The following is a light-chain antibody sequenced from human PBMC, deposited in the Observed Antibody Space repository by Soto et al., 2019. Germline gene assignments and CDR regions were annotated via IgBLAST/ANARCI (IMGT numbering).Light chain of an antibody. CDR1: SDDVGAYNS. CDR2: KGT. Sequence: QSVLAQPASVSGSPGQSITISCTGTSDDVGAYNSVSWYQQLPHKAPQVILYKGTQRPSGVSSRFSGSTSGNAASLTISGLQADDEADYFCCSFRRSNTPCVFGTGTKVTVL. V-gene: IGLV2-14*02. J-gene: IGLJ1*01. CDR3: CSFRRSNTPCV.